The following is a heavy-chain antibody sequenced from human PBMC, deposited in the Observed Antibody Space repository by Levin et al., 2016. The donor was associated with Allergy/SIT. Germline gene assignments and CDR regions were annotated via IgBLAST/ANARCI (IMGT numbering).Heavy chain of an antibody. V-gene: IGHV3-48*01. J-gene: IGHJ4*02. CDR2: IGSSSSAI. CDR1: GFTFTSYS. Sequence: GGSLRLSCAASGFTFTSYSMNWVRQAPGKGLEWVSYIGSSSSAIHYADSVKGRFTISRDNAKNTLYLLMNSLRAEDTAVYYCARYGSVWYADYWGQGTLVTVSS. CDR3: ARYGSVWYADY. D-gene: IGHD6-19*01.